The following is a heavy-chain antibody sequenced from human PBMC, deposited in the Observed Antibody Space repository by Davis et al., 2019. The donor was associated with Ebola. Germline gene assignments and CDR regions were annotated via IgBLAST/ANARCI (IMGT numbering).Heavy chain of an antibody. D-gene: IGHD3-3*01. CDR3: ARDKLWDFWSGYYTGSFDY. CDR2: ISYDGSNK. Sequence: PGGSLRLSCAAPGFTFSSYAMHWVRQAPGKGLEWVAVISYDGSNKYYADSVKGRFTISRDNSKNTLYLQMNSLRAEETAVYYCARDKLWDFWSGYYTGSFDYWGQGTLVTVSS. V-gene: IGHV3-30-3*01. J-gene: IGHJ4*02. CDR1: GFTFSSYA.